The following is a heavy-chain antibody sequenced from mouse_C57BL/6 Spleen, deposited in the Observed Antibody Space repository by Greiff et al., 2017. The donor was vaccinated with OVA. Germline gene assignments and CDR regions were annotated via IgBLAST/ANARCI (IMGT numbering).Heavy chain of an antibody. D-gene: IGHD1-1*01. CDR3: ARRGATVGYFDV. J-gene: IGHJ1*03. V-gene: IGHV2-2*01. CDR2: IWSGGST. Sequence: QVQLLQSGPGLVQPSQSLSITCTASGFTLTSYGVHWVRQSPGKGLEWLGVIWSGGSTDYNAAFISRLSISKDNSKSKVFFKMNSLRADDTAIYYCARRGATVGYFDVWGTGTTVTVSS. CDR1: GFTLTSYG.